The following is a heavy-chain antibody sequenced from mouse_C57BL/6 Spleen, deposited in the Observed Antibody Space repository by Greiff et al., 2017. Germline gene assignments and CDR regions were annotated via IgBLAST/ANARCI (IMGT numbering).Heavy chain of an antibody. D-gene: IGHD1-1*01. CDR1: GFTFSDYG. J-gene: IGHJ2*01. CDR3: ARAGHYYGSTFFDY. CDR2: IRSGSSTN. Sequence: EVKLVESGGGLVKPGGSLKLSCAASGFTFSDYGMHWVRQAPEKGLEWVAYIRSGSSTNYYADTVKGRFTISRDNAKNTLFLQMTSLRSEDTAMYYCARAGHYYGSTFFDYWGQGTPLTVSS. V-gene: IGHV5-17*01.